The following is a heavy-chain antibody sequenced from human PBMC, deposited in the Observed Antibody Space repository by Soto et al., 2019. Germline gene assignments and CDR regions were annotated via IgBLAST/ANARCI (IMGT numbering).Heavy chain of an antibody. CDR1: GFTFSSYG. D-gene: IGHD5-12*01. J-gene: IGHJ4*02. CDR3: ATGYSGYDIDY. V-gene: IGHV3-30*03. CDR2: ISYDGSNK. Sequence: PEGSLRLSCAASGFTFSSYGMHWVRQAPGKGLEWVAVISYDGSNKYYADSVKGRFTSSRDNSKNTLYLQMNSLRAEDTAVYYCATGYSGYDIDYWGQGTLVTVSS.